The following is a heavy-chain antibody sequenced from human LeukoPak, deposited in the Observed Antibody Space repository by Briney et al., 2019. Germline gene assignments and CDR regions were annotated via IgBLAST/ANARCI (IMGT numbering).Heavy chain of an antibody. D-gene: IGHD3-22*01. CDR1: GFTFSSYE. J-gene: IGHJ3*02. V-gene: IGHV3-48*03. Sequence: PGGSLRLSCAASGFTFSSYEMNWVRQAPGKGLGWVSYISSSGSTIYYADSVKGRFTISRDNAKNSLFLQMNSLRAEDTAAYYCARGPFPYYYDSSGYRKRAFDIWGQGTMVTVSS. CDR3: ARGPFPYYYDSSGYRKRAFDI. CDR2: ISSSGSTI.